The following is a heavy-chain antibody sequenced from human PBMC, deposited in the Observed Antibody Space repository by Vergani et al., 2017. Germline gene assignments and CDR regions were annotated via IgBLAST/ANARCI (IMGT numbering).Heavy chain of an antibody. V-gene: IGHV5-51*03. D-gene: IGHD3-10*01. CDR3: ARRRHSGSYFWAPNWSDP. CDR2: IYPLNSET. CDR1: GDNFNNYW. Sequence: EVQLIQSGTEVRKPGESLKISCKDSGDNFNNYWIGWVRQMPGKGLEWMAVIYPLNSETVYSPSFQGQVTISADKSINTAYLQWSSLKATDTAMYYCARRRHSGSYFWAPNWSDPWAREPWSPSPQ. J-gene: IGHJ5*02.